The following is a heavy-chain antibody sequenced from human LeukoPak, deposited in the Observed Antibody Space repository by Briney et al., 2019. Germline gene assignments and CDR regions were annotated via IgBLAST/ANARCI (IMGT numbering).Heavy chain of an antibody. CDR1: GGSISSYY. CDR3: AREVSSTSGNWFDP. V-gene: IGHV4-4*07. J-gene: IGHJ5*02. D-gene: IGHD2-2*01. Sequence: PSETLSLSCTVSGGSISSYYWSWIRQPAGKGLEWIGRIYTSGSTNYNPSLKSRVTMSVDTSKNQFSLKLSSVTAADTAVYYCAREVSSTSGNWFDPWGQGTLVTVSS. CDR2: IYTSGST.